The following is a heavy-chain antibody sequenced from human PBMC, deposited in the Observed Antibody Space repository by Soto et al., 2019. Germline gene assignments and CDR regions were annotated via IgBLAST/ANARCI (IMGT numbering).Heavy chain of an antibody. J-gene: IGHJ6*02. CDR1: GFTFSSYA. Sequence: GGSLRLSCAASGFTFSSYAMSWVRQAPGKGLEWVSAISGSGGSTYYADSVKGRFTISRDNSKNTLYLQMNSLRAEDTAVYYCAKGYIADYYYGMDVWGQGTTVTSP. CDR3: AKGYIADYYYGMDV. D-gene: IGHD2-15*01. CDR2: ISGSGGST. V-gene: IGHV3-23*01.